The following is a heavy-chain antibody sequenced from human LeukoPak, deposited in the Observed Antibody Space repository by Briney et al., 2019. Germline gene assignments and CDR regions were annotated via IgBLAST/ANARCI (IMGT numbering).Heavy chain of an antibody. V-gene: IGHV4-39*01. CDR3: ARHVWGNNGYFFDY. Sequence: PSETLSLTCTVSGGSINTTSYYWGWIRQPPGKGLEWIGYIFDSGNTYYNPSLKSRVTISVDTSKDQFSLKLSSVTAADTAVYYCARHVWGNNGYFFDYWGLGTLVTVSS. D-gene: IGHD3-16*01. CDR2: IFDSGNT. CDR1: GGSINTTSYY. J-gene: IGHJ4*02.